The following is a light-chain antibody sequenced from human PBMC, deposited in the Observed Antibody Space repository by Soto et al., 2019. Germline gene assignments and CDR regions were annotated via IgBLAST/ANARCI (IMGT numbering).Light chain of an antibody. J-gene: IGLJ3*02. CDR1: SGSIASNY. CDR2: EDN. V-gene: IGLV6-57*01. Sequence: NFMLTQPHSVSASPGKTVPISCTRSSGSIASNYVQWYQQRPGSSPTTVIFEDNQRPSWVPDRFSGSIDSSSNSASLTISGLKTEDEADYYCQSFDSSNQVVGGGTKLTVL. CDR3: QSFDSSNQV.